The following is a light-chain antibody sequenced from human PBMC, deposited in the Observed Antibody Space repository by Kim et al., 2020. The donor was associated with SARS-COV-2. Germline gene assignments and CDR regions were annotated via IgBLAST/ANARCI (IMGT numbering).Light chain of an antibody. CDR2: GAS. CDR3: QQYNNWLTWT. V-gene: IGKV3-15*01. CDR1: QSISTN. Sequence: PAGRATPSSRATQSISTNFAWYQQKPGQAPRLVIYGASTSATGIPASFSGSGSGTAFTITTSSMQYYDFAIYHCQQYNNWLTWTFGQGTKVDIK. J-gene: IGKJ1*01.